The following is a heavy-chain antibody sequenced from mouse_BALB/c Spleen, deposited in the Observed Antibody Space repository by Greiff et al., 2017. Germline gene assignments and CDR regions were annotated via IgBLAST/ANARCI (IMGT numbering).Heavy chain of an antibody. D-gene: IGHD1-1*01. V-gene: IGHV1S81*02. CDR3: ARNYYYGSSYAMDY. CDR2: INPSNGGT. J-gene: IGHJ4*01. Sequence: QVQLQQPGAELVKPGASVKLSCKASGYTFTSYWMYWVKQRPGQGLERIGEINPSNGGTNYNEKFKSKATLTVDKSSSTAYMQLSSLTSEDSALYDCARNYYYGSSYAMDYWGQGTSVTVSS. CDR1: GYTFTSYW.